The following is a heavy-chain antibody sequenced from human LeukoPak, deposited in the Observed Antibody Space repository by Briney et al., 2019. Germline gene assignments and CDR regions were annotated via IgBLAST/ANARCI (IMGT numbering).Heavy chain of an antibody. CDR1: EFTVSSNY. V-gene: IGHV3-66*04. CDR3: ARLPAYYYGMDV. J-gene: IGHJ6*02. Sequence: GGSLRLSCAVSEFTVSSNYMSWVRQAPGKGLEWVSVHYSGSTTYYADSVKGRFTISRDNSKNTLYLQMNSLRAEDTAVYYCARLPAYYYGMDVWGQGTTVTVSS. CDR2: HYSGSTT.